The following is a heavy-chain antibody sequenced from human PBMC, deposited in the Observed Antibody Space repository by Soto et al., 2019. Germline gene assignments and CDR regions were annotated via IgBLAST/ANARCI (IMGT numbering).Heavy chain of an antibody. CDR2: ISAHNGNT. D-gene: IGHD1-26*01. CDR1: GYTFTSYG. CDR3: ARSWYSTTRYFDF. J-gene: IGHJ2*01. Sequence: QVQLVQSGPEVKRPGASVKVSCKPSGYTFTSYGISWVRQAPGQGLEWMGWISAHNGNTNYAQKVQGRVTMTTDTSTSTAYMELTSLRSDDTAVYYCARSWYSTTRYFDFWVRGTLVTVSS. V-gene: IGHV1-18*01.